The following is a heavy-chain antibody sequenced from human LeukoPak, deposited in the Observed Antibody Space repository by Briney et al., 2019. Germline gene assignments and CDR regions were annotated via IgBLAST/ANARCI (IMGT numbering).Heavy chain of an antibody. V-gene: IGHV4-59*01. D-gene: IGHD3-9*01. J-gene: IGHJ5*02. CDR1: GGSISSYY. CDR3: ARERKYYDILGWFDP. CDR2: IYYSGST. Sequence: SETLSLTCTVPGGSISSYYWSWIRQPPGKGLEWIGYIYYSGSTNYNPSLKSRVTISVDTPKNQFSLKLSSVTAADTAVYYCARERKYYDILGWFDPWGQGTLVTVSS.